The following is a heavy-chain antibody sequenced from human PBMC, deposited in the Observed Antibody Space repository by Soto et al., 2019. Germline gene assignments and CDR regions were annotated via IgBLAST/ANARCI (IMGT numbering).Heavy chain of an antibody. CDR3: TRWNGYADY. V-gene: IGHV3-23*01. J-gene: IGHJ4*02. D-gene: IGHD1-1*01. CDR2: VSGGSGTT. Sequence: EVQLLESGGGLVQPGGSLRLSCAVSGFRYGTYGVTWVRQAPGKGLEWVSGVSGGSGTTHYKDSVRGRFTVTGDNSKNTVYLEMNSLRLEDTAVYYCTRWNGYADYWGQGTLVTVSS. CDR1: GFRYGTYG.